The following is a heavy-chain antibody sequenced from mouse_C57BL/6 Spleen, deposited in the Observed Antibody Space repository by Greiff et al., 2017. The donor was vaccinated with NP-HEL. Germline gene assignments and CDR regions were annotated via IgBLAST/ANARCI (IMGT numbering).Heavy chain of an antibody. CDR2: IWTGGGT. Sequence: VNLVESGPGLVAPSQSLSITCTVSGFSLTSYAISWVRQPPGKGLEWLGVIWTGGGTNYNSALKSRLSISKDNSKSQVFLKRNSLQTDDTARYYCARNYYYGPHWYFDVWGTGTTVTVSS. CDR1: GFSLTSYA. J-gene: IGHJ1*03. CDR3: ARNYYYGPHWYFDV. D-gene: IGHD1-1*01. V-gene: IGHV2-9-1*01.